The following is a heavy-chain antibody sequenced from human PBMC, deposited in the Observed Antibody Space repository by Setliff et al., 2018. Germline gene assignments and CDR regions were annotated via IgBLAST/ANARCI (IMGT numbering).Heavy chain of an antibody. J-gene: IGHJ4*02. CDR3: RLWFGELLRDY. D-gene: IGHD3-10*01. CDR2: ISSDGGSI. V-gene: IGHV3-23*03. Sequence: PGGSLRLSCAASGLTFTRDAMTWVRQTPGKGLEWVSIISSDGGSIYYADSVKGRFTISRGTSKNTLYLQMSSLRTEDTAVYYCRLWFGELLRDYWGQGTLVTVSS. CDR1: GLTFTRDA.